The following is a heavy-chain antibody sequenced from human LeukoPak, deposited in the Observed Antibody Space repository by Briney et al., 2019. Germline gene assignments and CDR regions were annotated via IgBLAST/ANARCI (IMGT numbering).Heavy chain of an antibody. CDR3: ARDSPYGGYFDL. Sequence: GGSLRLSCAASGFTFSCYAMHWVRQAPGKGLEWVAVISYDGSNKYYADSVKGRFTISRDNSKNTLYLQMNSLRAEDTAVYYCARDSPYGGYFDLWGRGTLVTVSS. CDR1: GFTFSCYA. J-gene: IGHJ2*01. V-gene: IGHV3-30*04. D-gene: IGHD4-17*01. CDR2: ISYDGSNK.